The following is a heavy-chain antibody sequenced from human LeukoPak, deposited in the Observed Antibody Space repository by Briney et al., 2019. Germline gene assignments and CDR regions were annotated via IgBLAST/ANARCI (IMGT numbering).Heavy chain of an antibody. CDR2: ISYDGALT. CDR1: GFTFSNNA. CDR3: AKEWEHFSSGWPSDH. V-gene: IGHV3-30*14. Sequence: GGSLRLSCAASGFTFSNNAMHWVRQAPGKGLEWVAVISYDGALTYYADSVKGRFTISRDNSQNTLYVQMTSLRGEDTAIYYCAKEWEHFSSGWPSDHWGQGTLVTVSS. D-gene: IGHD6-19*01. J-gene: IGHJ4*02.